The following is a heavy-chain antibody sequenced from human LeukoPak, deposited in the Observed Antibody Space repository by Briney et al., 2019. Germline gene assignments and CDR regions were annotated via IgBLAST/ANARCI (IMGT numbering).Heavy chain of an antibody. V-gene: IGHV1-8*01. CDR3: VAQGYNWNAYESLGYFDY. CDR2: MNPNSGNT. CDR1: GYTLTSYE. J-gene: IGHJ4*02. Sequence: ASVKVSCKASGYTLTSYEINWVRQATGQGLEWMGWMNPNSGNTGYAQKFQGRVTMTRKTSISTAYMELSSLRSEDTAVYYCVAQGYNWNAYESLGYFDYWGQGTLVTVSS. D-gene: IGHD1-20*01.